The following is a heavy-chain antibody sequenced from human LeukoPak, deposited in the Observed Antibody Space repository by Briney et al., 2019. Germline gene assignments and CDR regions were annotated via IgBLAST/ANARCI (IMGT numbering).Heavy chain of an antibody. V-gene: IGHV3-66*02. CDR1: GFTVSNNY. CDR2: IYSGDNT. CDR3: AGRRVLDASFDY. J-gene: IGHJ4*02. Sequence: PGGSLRLSCAASGFTVSNNYMSWVRQAPGKGLEWVSVIYSGDNTYYVESVKGRFTISRDNSNNTLFLQMNRLRAEDTAVYYCAGRRVLDASFDYWGQGTLVTVSS. D-gene: IGHD3-16*01.